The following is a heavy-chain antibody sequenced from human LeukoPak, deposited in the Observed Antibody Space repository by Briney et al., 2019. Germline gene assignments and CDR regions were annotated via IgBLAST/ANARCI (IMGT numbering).Heavy chain of an antibody. J-gene: IGHJ4*02. D-gene: IGHD3-10*01. CDR1: GYSFTTHW. CDR2: IYPRDSDT. CDR3: ARSMAVSGFDY. Sequence: GESLKISCQGSGYSFTTHWIGWVRHMTGKGLEWMGFIYPRDSDTRYSPSFQGQVTISADKSISTAYLQWSSLKASDTAMYYCARSMAVSGFDYWGQGTLVTVSS. V-gene: IGHV5-51*01.